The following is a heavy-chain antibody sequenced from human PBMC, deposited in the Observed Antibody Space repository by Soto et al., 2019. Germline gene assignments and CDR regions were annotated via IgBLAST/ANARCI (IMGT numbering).Heavy chain of an antibody. J-gene: IGHJ6*02. CDR1: GESLSDYY. V-gene: IGHV4-34*01. D-gene: IGHD3-22*01. CDR2: IYHSGST. CDR3: ARDTIYESSGRRFHNYYGMDV. Sequence: QVQLQQWGAGLLKPSETLSLTCAVNGESLSDYYWSWIRQSPGKGLEWIGEIYHSGSTNYNPSLESRVIISVDTSKNQFSLRLSSVTAADTAIYYCARDTIYESSGRRFHNYYGMDVWGQGTTVTVSS.